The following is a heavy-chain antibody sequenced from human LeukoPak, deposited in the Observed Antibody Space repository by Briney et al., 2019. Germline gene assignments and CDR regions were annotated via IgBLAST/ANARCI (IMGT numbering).Heavy chain of an antibody. V-gene: IGHV1-18*01. D-gene: IGHD6-13*01. CDR3: AREGMGQQLLGGWNYYYYMDV. CDR1: GYTFTSYG. J-gene: IGHJ6*03. CDR2: ISAYNGNT. Sequence: GASVKVSCKASGYTFTSYGISWVRQAPGQGLEWMGWISAYNGNTNYAQKLQGRVTMTTDTSTSTAYMELRSLRSDDTAVYYCAREGMGQQLLGGWNYYYYMDVWGKGTTVTVSS.